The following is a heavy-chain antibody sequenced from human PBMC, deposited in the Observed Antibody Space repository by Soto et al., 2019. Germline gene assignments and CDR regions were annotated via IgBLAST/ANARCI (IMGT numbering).Heavy chain of an antibody. CDR2: INYIGRTT. CDR1: GFTFSSYA. Sequence: EVQLLESGGGLVQPGGSLRLSCETSGFTFSSYAMTWVRQAPGMGLEWVAVINYIGRTTFHAQSVKGRFTISRDNSMNTVFPQMDSLRAEDTSGYYCVKQRVAGKTYYYNMDVWGLGTTVIVSS. CDR3: VKQRVAGKTYYYNMDV. V-gene: IGHV3-23*01. D-gene: IGHD3-10*01. J-gene: IGHJ6*02.